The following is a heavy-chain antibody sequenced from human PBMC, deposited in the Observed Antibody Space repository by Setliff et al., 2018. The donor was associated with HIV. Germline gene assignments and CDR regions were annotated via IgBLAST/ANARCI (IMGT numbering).Heavy chain of an antibody. CDR3: TPITGYYMDV. J-gene: IGHJ6*03. D-gene: IGHD1-20*01. V-gene: IGHV3-73*01. CDR1: GFTFSGAA. Sequence: GSLRLSCSASGFTFSGAAIHWVRQASGKGLEWLGRIKTKPGKYATAYGESVRGRFTISRDDSHNTAYLQMTSLRIEDTAVYYCTPITGYYMDVWGKGTTVTVSS. CDR2: IKTKPGKYAT.